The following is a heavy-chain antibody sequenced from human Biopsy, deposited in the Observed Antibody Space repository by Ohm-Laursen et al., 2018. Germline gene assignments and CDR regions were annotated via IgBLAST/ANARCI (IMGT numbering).Heavy chain of an antibody. CDR3: VRSNYHYYGFDV. J-gene: IGHJ6*02. CDR1: GGSNSRDY. CDR2: TYYSGST. Sequence: GTLSLTCTVSGGSNSRDYWAWIRQPPGKGLQWIGYTYYSGSTNYNPSLNSRVTIAVDTSKNQFSLRLTSVTAADTAVYYCVRSNYHYYGFDVWGQGTTVTVSS. V-gene: IGHV4-59*01.